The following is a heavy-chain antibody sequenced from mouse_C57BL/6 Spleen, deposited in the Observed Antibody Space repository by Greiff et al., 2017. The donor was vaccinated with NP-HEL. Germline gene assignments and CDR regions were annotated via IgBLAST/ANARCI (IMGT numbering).Heavy chain of an antibody. D-gene: IGHD3-3*01. CDR3: ARDRGIRAMDY. V-gene: IGHV5-4*01. CDR2: ISDGGSYT. CDR1: GFTFSSYA. Sequence: EVKLMESGGGLVKPGGSLKLSCAASGFTFSSYAMSWVRQTPEKRLEWVATISDGGSYTYYPDNVKGRFTISRDNAKNNLYLQMSHLKSEDTAMYYCARDRGIRAMDYWGQGTSVTVSS. J-gene: IGHJ4*01.